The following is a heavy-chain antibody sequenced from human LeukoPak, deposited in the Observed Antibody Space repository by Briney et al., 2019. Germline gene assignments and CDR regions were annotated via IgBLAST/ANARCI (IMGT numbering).Heavy chain of an antibody. CDR1: GYSFTGYF. CDR2: VSAHNGST. V-gene: IGHV1-18*04. CDR3: ARDRTPGDYVVGYYYYGMDV. Sequence: ASVKVSCKASGYSFTGYFMHWVRQAPRQGLEWLGWVSAHNGSTNYAQKLQGRVTMTTDTSTSTAYMELRSLRSDDTAVYYCARDRTPGDYVVGYYYYGMDVWGQGTPVTVSS. D-gene: IGHD4-17*01. J-gene: IGHJ6*02.